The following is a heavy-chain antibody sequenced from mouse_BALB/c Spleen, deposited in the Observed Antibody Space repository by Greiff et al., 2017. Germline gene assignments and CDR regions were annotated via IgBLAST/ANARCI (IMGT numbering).Heavy chain of an antibody. D-gene: IGHD2-1*01. CDR2: INPSNGRT. CDR3: ARNYGNYGAFAY. J-gene: IGHJ3*01. V-gene: IGHV1S81*02. CDR1: GYTFTSYW. Sequence: QVQLQQPGAELVKPGASVKLSCKASGYTFTSYWMHWVKQRPGQGLEWIGEINPSNGRTNYNEKFKSKATLTVDKSSSTAYMQLSSLTSEDSAVYYCARNYGNYGAFAYWGQGTLVTVSA.